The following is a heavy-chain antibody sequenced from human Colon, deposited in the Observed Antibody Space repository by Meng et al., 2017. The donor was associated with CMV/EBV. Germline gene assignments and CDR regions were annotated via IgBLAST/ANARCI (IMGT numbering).Heavy chain of an antibody. CDR2: IYYSGST. CDR3: ARVDYSGNYDY. J-gene: IGHJ4*02. V-gene: IGHV4-59*12. Sequence: SETLSLTCSVSGGSISGYYWSWIRQPPGKGLEWIGYIYYSGSTNYSPSLKSRVTIAVDTSKNHFSLNLTSVTAAATAVYYCARVDYSGNYDYWGQGTLVTVSS. CDR1: GGSISGYY. D-gene: IGHD4/OR15-4a*01.